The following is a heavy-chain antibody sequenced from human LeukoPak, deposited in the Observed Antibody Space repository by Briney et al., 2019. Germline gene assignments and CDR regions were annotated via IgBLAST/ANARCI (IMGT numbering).Heavy chain of an antibody. Sequence: GGSLRLSCAASGFTFSSSAMSWVRQAPGKGLEWVSAISGSGGSTYYADSVKGRFTISRDNSKNTLYLQMNSLRAEDTAIYYCAKDRTVGASYWYFDLWGRGTQVTVSS. D-gene: IGHD1-26*01. CDR1: GFTFSSSA. V-gene: IGHV3-23*01. CDR3: AKDRTVGASYWYFDL. J-gene: IGHJ2*01. CDR2: ISGSGGST.